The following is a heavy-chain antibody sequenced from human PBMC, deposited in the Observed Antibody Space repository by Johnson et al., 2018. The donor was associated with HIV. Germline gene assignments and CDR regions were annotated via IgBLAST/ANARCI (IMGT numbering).Heavy chain of an antibody. CDR1: GFTFSSYA. D-gene: IGHD1-26*01. Sequence: VQLVESGGGLVQPGGSLRLSCAASGFTFSSYAMSWVRQAPGKGLEWVSAISGSGGSTYYADSVKGRFPISRDNSKNTLYLQMNSLRAEDTAVYYCARVLLGATYSGSYYGAFDIWGQGTMVTVSS. V-gene: IGHV3-23*04. CDR3: ARVLLGATYSGSYYGAFDI. J-gene: IGHJ3*02. CDR2: ISGSGGST.